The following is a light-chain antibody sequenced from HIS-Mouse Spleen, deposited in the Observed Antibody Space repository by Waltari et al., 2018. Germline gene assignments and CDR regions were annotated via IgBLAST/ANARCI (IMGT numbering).Light chain of an antibody. CDR3: CSYAGSYTFEVV. CDR2: DVS. CDR1: SSDVGGYNY. J-gene: IGLJ2*01. V-gene: IGLV2-11*01. Sequence: QSALTQPRSVSGSPGQSVTISCTGTSSDVGGYNYVSWYQQRQGKAPKLMIYDVSKRPSGVPDRFSGSKSGNTASLTISGLQAEDEADYYCCSYAGSYTFEVVFGGGTKLTVL.